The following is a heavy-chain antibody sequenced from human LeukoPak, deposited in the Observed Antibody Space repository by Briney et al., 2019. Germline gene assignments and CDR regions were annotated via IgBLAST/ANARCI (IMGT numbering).Heavy chain of an antibody. CDR3: AKRNTMVRGGPCFDY. J-gene: IGHJ4*02. Sequence: GGTLRLSCAASGFTFSSYGMSWVRQAPGKGLEWVSIIFGNGDTTYYADSVKGRFTVSRDNSKDTLYLQMNDLRPDDTAIYYCAKRNTMVRGGPCFDYWGQGLLVTVSS. D-gene: IGHD3-10*01. CDR1: GFTFSSYG. V-gene: IGHV3-23*01. CDR2: IFGNGDTT.